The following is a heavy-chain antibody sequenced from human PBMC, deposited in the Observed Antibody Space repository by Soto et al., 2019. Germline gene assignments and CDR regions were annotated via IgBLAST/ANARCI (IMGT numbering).Heavy chain of an antibody. CDR3: AGTPGIPTSRLSYFDY. V-gene: IGHV1-3*01. CDR1: GYTFTSYA. J-gene: IGHJ4*02. CDR2: INAGNGNT. Sequence: QVQLVQSGAEVKKPGASVKVSCKASGYTFTSYAMHWVRQAPGQRLEWMGWINAGNGNTKYSQEFQGRVTITRDTSASTAYMELSSLRSEDTAVYYCAGTPGIPTSRLSYFDYWGQGTLVTVSS. D-gene: IGHD2-21*02.